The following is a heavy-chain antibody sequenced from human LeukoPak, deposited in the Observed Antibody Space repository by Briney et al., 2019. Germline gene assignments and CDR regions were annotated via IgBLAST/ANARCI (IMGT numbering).Heavy chain of an antibody. Sequence: SETLSLTCTVSGGSISSHYWSWIRQPPGKGLEWIGYIYYSGSTNYNPSLKSRVTISVDTSKNQFSLKLSSVTAADTAVYYCARGYCSGGSCYAPPGYWGQGTLVTASS. CDR1: GGSISSHY. V-gene: IGHV4-59*11. CDR3: ARGYCSGGSCYAPPGY. D-gene: IGHD2-15*01. J-gene: IGHJ4*02. CDR2: IYYSGST.